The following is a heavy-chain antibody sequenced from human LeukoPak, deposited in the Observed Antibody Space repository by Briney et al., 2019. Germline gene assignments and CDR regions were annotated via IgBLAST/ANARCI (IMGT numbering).Heavy chain of an antibody. V-gene: IGHV3-23*01. J-gene: IGHJ3*02. CDR3: AKGLWASSAGGAFDI. CDR2: ISGSGGSA. Sequence: GGSLRLSCAASGFTSSSSAMSWVRQAPGKGLEWISTISGSGGSAYYADSVKGRFTISRDNSKNTPYLQMNSLRAEDTAVYYCAKGLWASSAGGAFDIWGQGTMVTVSS. CDR1: GFTSSSSA. D-gene: IGHD1-26*01.